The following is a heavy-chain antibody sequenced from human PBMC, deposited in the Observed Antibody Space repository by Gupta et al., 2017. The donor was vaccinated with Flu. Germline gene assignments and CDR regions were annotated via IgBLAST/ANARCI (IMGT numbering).Heavy chain of an antibody. D-gene: IGHD1-1*01. CDR3: VKDTGIGQWFTSGYFDY. V-gene: IGHV3-30*18. Sequence: QVLLVESGGGVVQPGRSLRVSCAASGYPFRRYGMHWVRQAPGKGLEWVALISYDGSKEYYGDSVKGRFTISRDNSKNTLDLQMNSLRAEDTAVYYCVKDTGIGQWFTSGYFDYWGRGTLVTVSS. CDR1: GYPFRRYG. CDR2: ISYDGSKE. J-gene: IGHJ4*02.